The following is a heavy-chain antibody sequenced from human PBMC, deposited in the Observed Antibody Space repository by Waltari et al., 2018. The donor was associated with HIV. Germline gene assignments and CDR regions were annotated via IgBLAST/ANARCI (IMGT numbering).Heavy chain of an antibody. Sequence: QVQLQQWGSGLLKHSETLSLTCAVDGGSFSDYYWTWIRQPPGKGLGWIGEINHSGSTNYKPPLKSRVTISVDTSKNQFSLKLSSVTAADTAVYYCARRGFRFCSSTTCLDYWGQGTLVTVSS. CDR2: INHSGST. D-gene: IGHD2-2*01. CDR1: GGSFSDYY. CDR3: ARRGFRFCSSTTCLDY. V-gene: IGHV4-34*01. J-gene: IGHJ4*02.